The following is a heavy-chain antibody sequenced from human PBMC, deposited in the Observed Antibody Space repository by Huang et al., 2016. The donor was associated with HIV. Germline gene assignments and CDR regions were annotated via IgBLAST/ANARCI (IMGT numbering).Heavy chain of an antibody. D-gene: IGHD3-10*01. J-gene: IGHJ4*02. V-gene: IGHV3-30-3*01. CDR2: ISMDESKK. Sequence: QVQLVESGGGVVQPGRSLRLSCAASGFAFSCYAMHGVRQGPGKGVEWLAGISMDESKKNYAHSVKGRFTIARDNSKGTVYLQMNSLRPEDTAVYSCARTGSYYYGSGSYHFGDYWGQGTLVTVSS. CDR1: GFAFSCYA. CDR3: ARTGSYYYGSGSYHFGDY.